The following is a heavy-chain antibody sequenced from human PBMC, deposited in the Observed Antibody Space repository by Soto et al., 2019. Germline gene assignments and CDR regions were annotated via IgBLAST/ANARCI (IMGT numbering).Heavy chain of an antibody. V-gene: IGHV3-48*02. Sequence: PGGSLRLSCAASGFTFSSYSMNWVRQAPGKGLEWVSYISSSSSTIYYADSVKGRFTISRDNAKNSLYLQMNSLRDEDTAVYYCARDHPERGAAAGTDYYYYGMDVWGQGTTVTVSS. CDR2: ISSSSSTI. CDR3: ARDHPERGAAAGTDYYYYGMDV. D-gene: IGHD6-13*01. J-gene: IGHJ6*02. CDR1: GFTFSSYS.